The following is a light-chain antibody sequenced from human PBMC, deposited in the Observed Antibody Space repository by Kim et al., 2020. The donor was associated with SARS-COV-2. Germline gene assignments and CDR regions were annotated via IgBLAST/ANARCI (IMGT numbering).Light chain of an antibody. V-gene: IGLV3-1*01. CDR2: QDS. CDR1: KLGDKY. Sequence: SYELTQPPSVSVSPGQTASITCSGDKLGDKYACWYQQKPGQSPVLVIYQDSKRPSGIPERFSGSNSGNTATLTISGTQAMDEADYYCQAWDSSTLNYVF. J-gene: IGLJ1*01. CDR3: QAWDSSTLNYV.